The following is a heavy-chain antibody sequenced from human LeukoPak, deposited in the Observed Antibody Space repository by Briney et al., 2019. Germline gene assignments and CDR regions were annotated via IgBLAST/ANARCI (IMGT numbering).Heavy chain of an antibody. V-gene: IGHV3-21*04. Sequence: PGGSLRLSCAASGFTFSSYSMNWVRQAPAKGLEWVSSISSSSSYIYYADSVKGRFTISRDISKNTLYLQMNSLRAEDTAVYYCANHLGMTSTPLGYWGQGTLVTVSS. D-gene: IGHD2-21*02. CDR3: ANHLGMTSTPLGY. CDR1: GFTFSSYS. CDR2: ISSSSSYI. J-gene: IGHJ4*02.